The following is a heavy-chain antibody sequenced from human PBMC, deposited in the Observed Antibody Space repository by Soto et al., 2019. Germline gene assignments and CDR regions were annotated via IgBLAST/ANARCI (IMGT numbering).Heavy chain of an antibody. CDR3: ARTDKYNSQSSGWANRFDY. D-gene: IGHD6-19*01. J-gene: IGHJ4*02. Sequence: EVQLLESGGDLVQPGGSLRLSCAASGFIFSNYAMTWVRQAPGKGPEWVSTFTCGGSTYYRDTVKGRFTISRDNSKNTLYLQMNSLRAEDTAVYYCARTDKYNSQSSGWANRFDYWGQGTLVTVSS. CDR2: FTCGGST. V-gene: IGHV3-23*01. CDR1: GFIFSNYA.